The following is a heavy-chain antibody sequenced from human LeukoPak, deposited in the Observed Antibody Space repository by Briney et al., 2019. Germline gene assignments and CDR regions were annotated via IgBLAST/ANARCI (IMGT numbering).Heavy chain of an antibody. Sequence: KPSETLSLTCTVSGGSLSSYYSSWVRQPPGKGLGWVGFIYYSGSTNYNPSLKSRVTISVDTSKNQFSLKLSSVTAADTAVYYCASTPGDLTGYYQWHFDYWGRGTLVTVSS. J-gene: IGHJ4*02. D-gene: IGHD3-9*01. CDR3: ASTPGDLTGYYQWHFDY. CDR2: IYYSGST. CDR1: GGSLSSYY. V-gene: IGHV4-59*01.